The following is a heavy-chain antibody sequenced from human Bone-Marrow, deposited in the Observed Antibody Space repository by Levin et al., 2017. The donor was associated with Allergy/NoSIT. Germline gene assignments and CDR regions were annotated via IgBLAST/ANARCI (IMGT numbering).Heavy chain of an antibody. V-gene: IGHV1-2*06. J-gene: IGHJ4*02. CDR2: INPNTGGT. D-gene: IGHD6-13*01. CDR1: GFSFTGYY. Sequence: EASVKVSCKTSGFSFTGYYFHWMRQAPGQGLEWMARINPNTGGTNYAQRFLGRITVTTDTSISTTYMELSGLTSDDSALYYCARDAGAAAGPRWGQGTRLTVSS. CDR3: ARDAGAAAGPR.